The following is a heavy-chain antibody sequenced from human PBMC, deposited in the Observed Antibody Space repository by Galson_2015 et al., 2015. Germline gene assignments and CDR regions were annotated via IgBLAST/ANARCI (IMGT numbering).Heavy chain of an antibody. CDR2: INPSGGST. D-gene: IGHD6-13*01. V-gene: IGHV1-46*01. CDR3: VRGGGFAIAAAGTNWRD. J-gene: IGHJ4*02. Sequence: SVKVSCKASGYTFTNHYLHWVRQAPGQGLVWMGEINPSGGSTRYALNFQGRVAMTMDTSTGTVYMDLSSLKSEDTAVYYCVRGGGFAIAAAGTNWRDWGQGTLVTVSS. CDR1: GYTFTNHY.